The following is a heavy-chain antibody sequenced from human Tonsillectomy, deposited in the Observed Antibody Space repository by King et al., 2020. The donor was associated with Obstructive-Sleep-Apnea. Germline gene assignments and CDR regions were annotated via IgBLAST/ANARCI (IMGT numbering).Heavy chain of an antibody. CDR3: AESRSGSYCEFDY. Sequence: HMQLVQSGPEVKKPGTSVKVSCKASGFTFTGSAMQWVRQARGQRLEWIGWIVVGSGYTNYAQKFQERVTITRDMSTSTVYMELSSLRSEDTALYYCAESRSGSYCEFDYWGQGTLVTVSS. J-gene: IGHJ4*02. V-gene: IGHV1-58*02. D-gene: IGHD1-26*01. CDR2: IVVGSGYT. CDR1: GFTFTGSA.